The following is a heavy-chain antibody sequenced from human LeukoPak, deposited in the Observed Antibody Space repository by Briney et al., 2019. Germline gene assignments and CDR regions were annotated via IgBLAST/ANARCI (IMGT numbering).Heavy chain of an antibody. Sequence: PGGSLRLSCAASGFTFSSYSMNWVRQAPGKGLEWVSYISSNSGSMYYADFVKGRFTIARDNTKNSLYLQMNSLRAEDPAVYYCARGGSVYYGSGSYYTDWGQGTLVTVSS. CDR1: GFTFSSYS. J-gene: IGHJ4*02. CDR3: ARGGSVYYGSGSYYTD. V-gene: IGHV3-48*01. CDR2: ISSNSGSM. D-gene: IGHD3-10*01.